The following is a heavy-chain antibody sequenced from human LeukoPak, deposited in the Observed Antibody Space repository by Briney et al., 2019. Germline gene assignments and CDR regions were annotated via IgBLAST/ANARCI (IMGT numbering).Heavy chain of an antibody. CDR2: ITGSGGST. Sequence: PGGSLRLSCAASGFVFSSYAMYWVRQAPGKGLEWVSAITGSGGSTYYADSVKGRFTMSRDNSKNTLWLQMNILRAEDTALYYCSNSSGWYDVQVWRDGWGQGTLVTVS. CDR3: SNSSGWYDVQVWRDG. CDR1: GFVFSSYA. V-gene: IGHV3-23*01. J-gene: IGHJ4*02. D-gene: IGHD6-13*01.